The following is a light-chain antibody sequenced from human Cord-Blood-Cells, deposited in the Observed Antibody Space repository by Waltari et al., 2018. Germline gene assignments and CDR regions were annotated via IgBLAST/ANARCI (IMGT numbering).Light chain of an antibody. J-gene: IGLJ2*01. CDR1: SSNIGAGYD. CDR3: QSYDSSLSGSV. V-gene: IGLV1-40*01. Sequence: QSVLTQPPSVSGAPGQRATISCTGSSSNIGAGYDVHWYQQLPGTPPKLLIYGNSNRPSGVPDRFSGSKSGTSASLAITGLQAEDEADYYCQSYDSSLSGSVFGGGTKLTVL. CDR2: GNS.